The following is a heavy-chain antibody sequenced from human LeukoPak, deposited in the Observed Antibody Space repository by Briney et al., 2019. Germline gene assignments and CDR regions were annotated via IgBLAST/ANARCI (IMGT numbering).Heavy chain of an antibody. CDR3: AKDVAFTVVTPFYFDY. Sequence: GGSLRLSCAATGFTFSSYGMSWVRQAPGKGLEWVSAISGSGGSTYYADSVKGRFTISRDNSKNTLYLQMNSLRAEDTAVYYCAKDVAFTVVTPFYFDYWGQGTLVTVSS. D-gene: IGHD4-23*01. CDR2: ISGSGGST. CDR1: GFTFSSYG. V-gene: IGHV3-23*01. J-gene: IGHJ4*02.